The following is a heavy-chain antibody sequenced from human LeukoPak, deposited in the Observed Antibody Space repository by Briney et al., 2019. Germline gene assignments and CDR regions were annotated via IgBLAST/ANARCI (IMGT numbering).Heavy chain of an antibody. CDR2: ISSSSSYI. Sequence: GGSLRLSCAASGFTFRSYSMNWVRQAPGKGLEWVSSISSSSSYIYYADSVKGRFTISRDNAKNSLYLQMNSLRAEDTAVYYCARDWGGSWAIEYWGQGTLVTVSS. D-gene: IGHD3-3*01. V-gene: IGHV3-21*01. J-gene: IGHJ4*02. CDR1: GFTFRSYS. CDR3: ARDWGGSWAIEY.